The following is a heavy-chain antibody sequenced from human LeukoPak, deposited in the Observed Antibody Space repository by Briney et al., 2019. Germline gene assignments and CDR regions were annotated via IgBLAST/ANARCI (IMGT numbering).Heavy chain of an antibody. CDR2: IRYDGSNK. CDR1: GFTFSSYA. Sequence: PGGSLRLSCAASGFTFSSYAINWVRQAPGKGLEWVAFIRYDGSNKYNADSVKGRFTISRDNAKNSLYLQMNSLRAEDTAVYYCANRGAGLTMDRGAFDIWGQGTMVTVSS. V-gene: IGHV3-30*02. D-gene: IGHD3-10*01. J-gene: IGHJ3*02. CDR3: ANRGAGLTMDRGAFDI.